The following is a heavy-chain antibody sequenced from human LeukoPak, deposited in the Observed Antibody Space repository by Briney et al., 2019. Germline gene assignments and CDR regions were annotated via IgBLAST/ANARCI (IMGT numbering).Heavy chain of an antibody. Sequence: SETLSLTCTVSGGSISSYYWSWIRQPPGKGLEWIGYIYTSGSTNYNPSLKSRVTISVDTSKNQFSLKLSSVTAADTAVYYCARLRSIAVRAFDYWGQGTLVTVSS. V-gene: IGHV4-4*09. D-gene: IGHD6-6*01. CDR3: ARLRSIAVRAFDY. J-gene: IGHJ4*02. CDR2: IYTSGST. CDR1: GGSISSYY.